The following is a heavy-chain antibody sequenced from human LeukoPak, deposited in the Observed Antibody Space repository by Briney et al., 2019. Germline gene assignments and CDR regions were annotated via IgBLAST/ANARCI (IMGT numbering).Heavy chain of an antibody. CDR3: AKDWDCYDSSGSVGDY. J-gene: IGHJ4*02. D-gene: IGHD3-22*01. CDR2: ISGSGGST. CDR1: GFTFSSYA. Sequence: PGGSLRLSCAASGFTFSSYAMSWVRQAPGKGLEWVSAISGSGGSTYYADSVKGRFTISRDNSKNTLYLQMNSLRAEDTAVYYCAKDWDCYDSSGSVGDYRGQGTLVTVSS. V-gene: IGHV3-23*01.